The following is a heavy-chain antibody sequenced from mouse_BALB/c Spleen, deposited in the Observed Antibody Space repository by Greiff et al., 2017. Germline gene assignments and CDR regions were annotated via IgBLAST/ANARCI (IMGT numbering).Heavy chain of an antibody. CDR2: IWAGGST. D-gene: IGHD2-10*02. Sequence: QVQLKESGPGLVAPSQSLSITCTVSGFSLTSYGVHWVRQPPGKGLEWLGVIWAGGSTNYNSALMSRLSISKDNSKSQVFLKMNSLQTDDTAMYYCARGRQYGNYSFAYWGQGTLVTVSA. CDR1: GFSLTSYG. V-gene: IGHV2-9*02. CDR3: ARGRQYGNYSFAY. J-gene: IGHJ3*01.